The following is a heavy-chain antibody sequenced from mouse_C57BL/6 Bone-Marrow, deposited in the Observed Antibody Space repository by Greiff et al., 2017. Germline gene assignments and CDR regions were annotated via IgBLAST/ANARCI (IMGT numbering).Heavy chain of an antibody. V-gene: IGHV1-7*01. CDR2: INPSSGYT. CDR3: AQIYYGAY. D-gene: IGHD2-1*01. CDR1: GYTFTSYW. J-gene: IGHJ3*01. Sequence: VQLQQSGAELAKPGASVKLSCKASGYTFTSYWMHWVNQRPGQGLEWIGYINPSSGYTKYNQKFKDKATLPADKSSSTAYMQLSSLTYEDSAVYYCAQIYYGAYWGQGTLVTVSA.